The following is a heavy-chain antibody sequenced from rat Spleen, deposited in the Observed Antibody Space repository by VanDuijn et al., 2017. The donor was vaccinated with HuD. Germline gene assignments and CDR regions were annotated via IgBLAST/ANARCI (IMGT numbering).Heavy chain of an antibody. CDR1: GFTFRNYY. V-gene: IGHV5-25*01. Sequence: EVQLVESGGGSVQPGRSMQLSCAASGFTFRNYYMAWVRQAPTKGLEWVASISTGAGDTYYRDSVKGRFTISRDKAKSTLYLQMDSLRSEDTATYYCARRAVAKNFDYWGQGVMVTVSS. D-gene: IGHD1-3*01. J-gene: IGHJ2*01. CDR2: ISTGAGDT. CDR3: ARRAVAKNFDY.